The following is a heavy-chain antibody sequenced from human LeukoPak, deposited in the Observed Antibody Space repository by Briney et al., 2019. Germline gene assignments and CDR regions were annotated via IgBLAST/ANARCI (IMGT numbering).Heavy chain of an antibody. J-gene: IGHJ6*03. Sequence: SETLSLTCAVYGGSFSGDYWSWIRQPPGKGLEWIGEINHSGSTNYNPSLKSRVTISVDTSKNQFSLKLSSVPAADTAVYYCARGRGRTSYGSGSYYNSHSPYMDVWGKGTTVTVSS. CDR1: GGSFSGDY. D-gene: IGHD3-10*01. V-gene: IGHV4-34*01. CDR3: ARGRGRTSYGSGSYYNSHSPYMDV. CDR2: INHSGST.